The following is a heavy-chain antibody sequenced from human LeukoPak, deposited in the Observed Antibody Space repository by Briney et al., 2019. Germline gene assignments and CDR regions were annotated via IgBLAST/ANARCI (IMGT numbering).Heavy chain of an antibody. CDR3: ARKGYSNYVLDY. D-gene: IGHD4-11*01. J-gene: IGHJ4*02. CDR1: GGTFSSYA. Sequence: SVKVSCKASGGTFSSYAISWVRQAPGQGLEWMGRIIPILGIANYAQKFQGRVTITADKSTSAAYMELSSLRSEDTAVYYCARKGYSNYVLDYWGQGTLVTVSS. V-gene: IGHV1-69*04. CDR2: IIPILGIA.